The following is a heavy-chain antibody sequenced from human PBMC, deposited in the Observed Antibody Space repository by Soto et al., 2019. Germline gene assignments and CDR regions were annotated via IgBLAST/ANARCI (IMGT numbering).Heavy chain of an antibody. J-gene: IGHJ6*02. Sequence: EVQLVESGGGLVQPGRSLRLSCAASGFTFSSYWMSWVRQAPGKGLEWVANIKQDGSEKYYVDSVKGRFTISRDNAKNSLYLQMNSLRAEDTAVYYCARDRSAMVRGGDMDVWGQGTTVTVSS. D-gene: IGHD3-10*01. CDR3: ARDRSAMVRGGDMDV. V-gene: IGHV3-7*03. CDR2: IKQDGSEK. CDR1: GFTFSSYW.